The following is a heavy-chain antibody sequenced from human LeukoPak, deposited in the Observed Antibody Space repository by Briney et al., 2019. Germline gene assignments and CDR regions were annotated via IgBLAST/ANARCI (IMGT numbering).Heavy chain of an antibody. D-gene: IGHD6-13*01. CDR1: GFTFSSYS. V-gene: IGHV3-21*01. CDR2: ISSSSSYI. J-gene: IGHJ6*02. Sequence: GGSLRLSCAVSGFTFSSYSINWVRQAPGKGLEWVSSISSSSSYIYYADSVKGRFTISRDNAKNSLYLQMNSLRAEDTAVYYCARDSELAAAGDPDYYYYGMDVWGQGTTVTVSS. CDR3: ARDSELAAAGDPDYYYYGMDV.